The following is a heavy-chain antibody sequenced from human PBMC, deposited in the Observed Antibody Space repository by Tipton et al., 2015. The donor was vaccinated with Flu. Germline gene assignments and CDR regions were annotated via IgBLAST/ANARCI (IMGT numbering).Heavy chain of an antibody. CDR3: ARGGYYDILTGYYMNGMDV. CDR2: IYYSGST. V-gene: IGHV4-59*01. CDR1: GGSISSYY. Sequence: TLSLTCTVSGGSISSYYWSWIRQPPGKGLEWIGYIYYSGSTNYNPSLKSRVTISVDTSKNQFSLKLSSVTAADTAVYHCARGGYYDILTGYYMNGMDVWGQGTTVTVSS. D-gene: IGHD3-9*01. J-gene: IGHJ6*02.